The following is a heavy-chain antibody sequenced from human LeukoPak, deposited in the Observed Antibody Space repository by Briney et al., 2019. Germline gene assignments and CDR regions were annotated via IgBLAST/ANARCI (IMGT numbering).Heavy chain of an antibody. CDR1: GFTFSSYG. CDR3: AREYNWYFDL. Sequence: GGSLRLSCVASGFTFSSYGMHWVRQAPGKGLEWVAVIWYDGSNKYYADSVKGRFTISRDNSKNTLYLQMNSLRAEDTAVYYCAREYNWYFDLWGRGTLVTVSS. J-gene: IGHJ2*01. CDR2: IWYDGSNK. D-gene: IGHD5-12*01. V-gene: IGHV3-33*01.